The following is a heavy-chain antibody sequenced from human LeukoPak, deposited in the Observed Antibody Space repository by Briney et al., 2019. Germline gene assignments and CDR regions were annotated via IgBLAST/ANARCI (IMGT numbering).Heavy chain of an antibody. CDR1: GYSFTSYW. Sequence: GESLKISCKGSGYSFTSYWIGWVRQMPGKGLEWMGIIYPSDSDTRYSPSFQGQVTISADKSISTAYLQWSSLKASDTAMYYCARRGGGGYYYGSGSYLFDYWGQGTLVTVSS. J-gene: IGHJ4*02. V-gene: IGHV5-51*01. CDR2: IYPSDSDT. CDR3: ARRGGGGYYYGSGSYLFDY. D-gene: IGHD3-10*01.